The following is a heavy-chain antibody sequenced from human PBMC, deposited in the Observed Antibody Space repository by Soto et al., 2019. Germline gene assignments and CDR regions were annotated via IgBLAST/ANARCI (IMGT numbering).Heavy chain of an antibody. V-gene: IGHV4-39*01. D-gene: IGHD3-3*02. Sequence: SETLSLTCTVSGGSISSSSYYWGWIRQPPGKGQEWIGSIYYSGSTYYNPSLKSRVTISLDTSKNQFSLKLSSVTAADTAVYYCASPKIAFYNWFDPWGQGTLVTVS. CDR1: GGSISSSSYY. CDR2: IYYSGST. CDR3: ASPKIAFYNWFDP. J-gene: IGHJ5*02.